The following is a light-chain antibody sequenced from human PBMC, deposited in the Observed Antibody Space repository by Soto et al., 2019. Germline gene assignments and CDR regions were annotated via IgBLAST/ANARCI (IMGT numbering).Light chain of an antibody. Sequence: EIVLTQSPATLSLSPGDRATLSCRASQSVGNDLVWYHQKRGQAPRVLIYYASNRATGIPARFSGSGAGTDFTLTISGLEPEEFAFYYCQQRNSWPPTFGRGTRVEIK. V-gene: IGKV3-11*01. J-gene: IGKJ4*01. CDR1: QSVGND. CDR3: QQRNSWPPT. CDR2: YAS.